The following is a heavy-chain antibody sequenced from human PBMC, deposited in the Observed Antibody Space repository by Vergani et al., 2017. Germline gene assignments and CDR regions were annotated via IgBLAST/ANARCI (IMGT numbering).Heavy chain of an antibody. CDR2: IYYSGNT. D-gene: IGHD3-22*01. J-gene: IGHJ4*02. CDR1: GGSISTRNYY. V-gene: IGHV4-39*01. CDR3: ARRDDSSGYVFDH. Sequence: QLQLQESGPGLVKPSETVSLTCNVSGGSISTRNYYWGWIRQPPGKGLEWIANIYYSGNTYYNLSLKSRLTITVDTSANQFSLRLTSVTAADTAVYYCARRDDSSGYVFDHWGQGILVTVSS.